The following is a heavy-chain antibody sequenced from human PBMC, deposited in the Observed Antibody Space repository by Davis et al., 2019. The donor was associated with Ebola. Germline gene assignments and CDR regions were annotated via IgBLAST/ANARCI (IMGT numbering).Heavy chain of an antibody. J-gene: IGHJ4*02. CDR1: GYRFSSYW. CDR2: IYPGDSDT. Sequence: GESLKISCQASGYRFSSYWIGWVRPMPGKGLEWMGIIYPGDSDTRYSPSFEGQVTISVDRSISTAYLQWSSLKASDTAMYYCAKQESLYGSSDYWGQGTLVTVSS. CDR3: AKQESLYGSSDY. V-gene: IGHV5-51*01. D-gene: IGHD3-22*01.